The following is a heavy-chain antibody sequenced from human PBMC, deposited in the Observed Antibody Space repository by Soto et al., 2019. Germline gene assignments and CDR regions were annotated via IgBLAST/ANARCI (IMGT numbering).Heavy chain of an antibody. V-gene: IGHV4-59*01. D-gene: IGHD4-4*01. Sequence: QVQLQESGPGLVKPSETLSLTCTVSGGSISSYYWSWIRQPPGKGLEWIGYIYYSGSTNYNPSLKSRVTISVDTSKNQFSLKLSSVTAADTAVYYCARARPRDDYNHWGQGTLVTVSS. J-gene: IGHJ4*02. CDR2: IYYSGST. CDR1: GGSISSYY. CDR3: ARARPRDDYNH.